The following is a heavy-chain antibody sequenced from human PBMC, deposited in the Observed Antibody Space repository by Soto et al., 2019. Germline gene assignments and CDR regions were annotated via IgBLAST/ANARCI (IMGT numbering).Heavy chain of an antibody. D-gene: IGHD6-13*01. J-gene: IGHJ1*01. Sequence: GGSLRLSCAASGFTSTGHAMTWVRQAPGKGLDFVSAISGGGSGTYYADSVKGRVTISIDRSENTPFPQMHSLRAEYTAVYYYGKDEAGAGPISRYSQDWGQGTLVTVSS. CDR2: ISGGGSGT. CDR3: GKDEAGAGPISRYSQD. V-gene: IGHV3-23*01. CDR1: GFTSTGHA.